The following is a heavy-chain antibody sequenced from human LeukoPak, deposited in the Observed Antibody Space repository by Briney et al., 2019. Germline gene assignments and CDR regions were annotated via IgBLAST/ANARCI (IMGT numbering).Heavy chain of an antibody. CDR1: GFTFDDSG. J-gene: IGHJ4*02. CDR3: ARGPNSNWSGLDF. CDR2: VNWKGGST. V-gene: IGHV3-20*04. Sequence: PGGSLRLSCTASGFTFDDSGMSWVRQAPGKGLEWVASVNWKGGSTGYADSVKGRFTISRDNAKNTLYLQVNNLRAEDTAVYYCARGPNSNWSGLDFWGQGTLLTVSS. D-gene: IGHD6-6*01.